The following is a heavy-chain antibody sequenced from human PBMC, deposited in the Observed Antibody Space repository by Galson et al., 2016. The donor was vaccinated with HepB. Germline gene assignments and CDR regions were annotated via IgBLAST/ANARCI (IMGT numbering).Heavy chain of an antibody. CDR2: INHSGNT. CDR3: ARGRAAVAGKSRVAFDI. CDR1: GGSFPYYS. V-gene: IGHV4-34*01. D-gene: IGHD6-19*01. J-gene: IGHJ3*02. Sequence: SETLSLTCVVYGGSFPYYSWSWIRQPPGKGLQWIGDINHSGNTDYNPSLKSRLTISVDTSKNQFPLRLSSVTAADTAVYYCARGRAAVAGKSRVAFDIWGQGTMVTVSS.